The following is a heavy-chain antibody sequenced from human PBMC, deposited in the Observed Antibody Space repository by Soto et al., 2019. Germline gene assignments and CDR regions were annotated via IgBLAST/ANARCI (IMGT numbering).Heavy chain of an antibody. V-gene: IGHV3-23*01. Sequence: GGSLRLSCAASGFTFSSYAMSWVRQAPGKGLEWVSAISGSGGSTYYADSVKGRFTISRDNSKNTLYLQMNSLRAEDTAVYYCANDIVVVPAAITASVPHDAFDIWGQGTMVTVSS. J-gene: IGHJ3*02. D-gene: IGHD2-2*01. CDR3: ANDIVVVPAAITASVPHDAFDI. CDR1: GFTFSSYA. CDR2: ISGSGGST.